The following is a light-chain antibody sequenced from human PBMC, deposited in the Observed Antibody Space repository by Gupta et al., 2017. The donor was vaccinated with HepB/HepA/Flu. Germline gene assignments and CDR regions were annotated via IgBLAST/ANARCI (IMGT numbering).Light chain of an antibody. J-gene: IGKJ1*01. CDR3: QQDNNLEA. V-gene: IGKV3-15*01. CDR1: QSVSSN. Sequence: EIVMTQSPATLSVSPGERATLSCRASQSVSSNLAWYQQKPGQAPRLLIYGASTRATGIPDRFSGSGSGTEFTLTSSSRQSEDFAVYYWQQDNNLEAFGQGTKVEIK. CDR2: GAS.